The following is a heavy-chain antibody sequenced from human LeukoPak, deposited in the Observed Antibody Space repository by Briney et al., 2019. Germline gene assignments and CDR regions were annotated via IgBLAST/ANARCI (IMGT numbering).Heavy chain of an antibody. CDR1: GYTFTSYG. D-gene: IGHD6-6*01. CDR2: ISAYNGNT. CDR3: ARATPSSSFFFYYYYYYMDV. Sequence: ASVKVSCKASGYTFTSYGISWVRQAPGQGLEGMGWISAYNGNTNYAQKLQGRVTMTTDTSTSTAYMELRSLRSDDTAVYYCARATPSSSFFFYYYYYYMDVWGKGTTVTVSS. V-gene: IGHV1-18*01. J-gene: IGHJ6*03.